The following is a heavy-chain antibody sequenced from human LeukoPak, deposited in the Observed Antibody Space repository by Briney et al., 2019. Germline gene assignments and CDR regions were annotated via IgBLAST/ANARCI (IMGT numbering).Heavy chain of an antibody. J-gene: IGHJ4*02. Sequence: SETLSLTCAVYGGSFSGYYWSWIRQPPGKGLEWIGEINHSGSTNYNPSLKSRVTISVGTSKNQFSLKLSSVTAADTAVYYCARGGKQWLVRGYFDYWGQGTLVTVSS. CDR3: ARGGKQWLVRGYFDY. CDR2: INHSGST. CDR1: GGSFSGYY. D-gene: IGHD6-19*01. V-gene: IGHV4-34*01.